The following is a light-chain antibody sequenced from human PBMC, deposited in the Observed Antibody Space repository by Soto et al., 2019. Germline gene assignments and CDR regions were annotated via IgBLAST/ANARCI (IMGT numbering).Light chain of an antibody. V-gene: IGKV1-6*01. Sequence: AIQMTQSLSSLSASVGDRVTITCRASQGISNDLAWYQQKPGKAPKLLIYAASSLQSGVPPSFSGSGSGTDFTLTISSLQPEDFAAYFCLQDYNFPYTFGQGTKLEIK. J-gene: IGKJ2*01. CDR2: AAS. CDR3: LQDYNFPYT. CDR1: QGISND.